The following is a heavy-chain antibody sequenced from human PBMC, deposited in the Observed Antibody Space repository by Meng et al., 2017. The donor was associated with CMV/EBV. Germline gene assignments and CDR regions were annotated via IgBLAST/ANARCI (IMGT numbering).Heavy chain of an antibody. CDR1: GFTVSSNY. Sequence: GESLKISCAASGFTVSSNYMSWVRQAPGKGLEWVSVIYSGGSTYYADSVKGRFTISRDNSKNTLYLQMNSLRAEDTAVYYCAKVMTTVTTPLGYWGQGTLVTVSS. V-gene: IGHV3-53*05. J-gene: IGHJ4*02. CDR3: AKVMTTVTTPLGY. D-gene: IGHD4-11*01. CDR2: IYSGGST.